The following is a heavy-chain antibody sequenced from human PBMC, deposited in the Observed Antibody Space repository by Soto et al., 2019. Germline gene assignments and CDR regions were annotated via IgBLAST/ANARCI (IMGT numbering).Heavy chain of an antibody. D-gene: IGHD2-2*01. CDR3: ASPGWRVVPAAQGVFDY. V-gene: IGHV4-39*01. CDR2: IYYSGST. Sequence: PSETLSLTCTVSGGSISSSSYYWGWIRQPPGKGLEWIGSIYYSGSTYYNPSLKSRVTISVDTSKNQFSLKLSSVTAADTAVYYCASPGWRVVPAAQGVFDYWGQGTLVTVSS. J-gene: IGHJ4*02. CDR1: GGSISSSSYY.